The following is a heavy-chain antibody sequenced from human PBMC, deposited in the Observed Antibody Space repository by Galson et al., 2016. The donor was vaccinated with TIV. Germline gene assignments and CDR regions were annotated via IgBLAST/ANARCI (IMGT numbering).Heavy chain of an antibody. J-gene: IGHJ4*02. V-gene: IGHV4-4*07. CDR1: GASITDSY. CDR3: AKDWWVTYTDSPFFEF. Sequence: ETLSLTCTVSGASITDSYWSWIRQPAGKGLEWLGRMYIPGNINYNPSLGNRVSMSADTSNNQFSLELSSVTAADTAVYYCAKDWWVTYTDSPFFEFWGQGILVTVSS. CDR2: MYIPGNI. D-gene: IGHD2-15*01.